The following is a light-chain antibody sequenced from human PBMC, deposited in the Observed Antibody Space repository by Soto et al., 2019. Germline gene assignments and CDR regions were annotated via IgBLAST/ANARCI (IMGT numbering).Light chain of an antibody. J-gene: IGLJ1*01. CDR2: GNN. CDR1: SSNIGAAYD. CDR3: QSYDSSLRSYV. Sequence: QCVLTQPASMYGAAGERVTISCTESSSNIGAAYDVHWYKHLPGTAPKLLIYGNNNRPSGVPDRFSGSKSGTSASLTITGLQAGDEADYYCQSYDSSLRSYVFGTGTKVTVL. V-gene: IGLV1-40*01.